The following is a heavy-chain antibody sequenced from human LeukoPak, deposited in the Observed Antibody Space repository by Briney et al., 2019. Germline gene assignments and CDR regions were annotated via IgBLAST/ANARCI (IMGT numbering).Heavy chain of an antibody. CDR1: GFTFSTYN. J-gene: IGHJ4*02. V-gene: IGHV3-21*01. CDR3: ARDLLGWELHYFDY. CDR2: ISGSSSYI. Sequence: SGGSLRLSCAASGFTFSTYNMNWVRQAPGKGLEWVSSISGSSSYIYYADSVKGRFSISRDNAKNSLYLQMNSLRAEDTAVYYCARDLLGWELHYFDYWGQGTLVTVSS. D-gene: IGHD1-26*01.